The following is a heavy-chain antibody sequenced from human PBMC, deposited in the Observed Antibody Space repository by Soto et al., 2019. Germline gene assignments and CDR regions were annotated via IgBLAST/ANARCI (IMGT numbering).Heavy chain of an antibody. CDR1: GGSVGSGDYY. V-gene: IGHV4-30-4*01. CDR3: ARVASGSYSNWFDP. Sequence: SETLSLTCTIPGGSVGSGDYYWIWIRQPPGKGLEWTGYIYYSGSTYYNPSLKSRVTISVDTSKNQFSLKLSSVTAADTAVYYCARVASGSYSNWFDPWGQGTLVTVSS. D-gene: IGHD1-26*01. J-gene: IGHJ5*02. CDR2: IYYSGST.